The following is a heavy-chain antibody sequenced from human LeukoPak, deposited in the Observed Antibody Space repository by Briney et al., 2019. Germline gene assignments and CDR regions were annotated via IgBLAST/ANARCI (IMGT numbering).Heavy chain of an antibody. V-gene: IGHV1-2*02. CDR2: INPNTGGT. CDR1: GYTFTGYY. CDR3: ARADYYGSGSYYIGNWFDP. Sequence: AASVKVSCKASGYTFTGYYIHWVRQAPGQGLEWMGWINPNTGGTNYAQKFQGRVTMTRDTSISTAYMELSRLRSDDTAVYYCARADYYGSGSYYIGNWFDPWGQGTLVTVSS. D-gene: IGHD3-10*01. J-gene: IGHJ5*02.